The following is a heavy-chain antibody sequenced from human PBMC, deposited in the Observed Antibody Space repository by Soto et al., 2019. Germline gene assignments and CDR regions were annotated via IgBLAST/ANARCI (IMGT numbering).Heavy chain of an antibody. Sequence: QVQLVQSGAEVKKPGASVKVSCKASGYTFTNYDVNWVRQATGQGLEWMGWMNPDSGDTGYVQNFQGRVTMTRNTPVSTAYMELSSLTSADTAVYYCARSRRGTVVDFDYWGQGTLVTVSS. CDR2: MNPDSGDT. CDR3: ARSRRGTVVDFDY. D-gene: IGHD3-10*01. V-gene: IGHV1-8*01. J-gene: IGHJ4*02. CDR1: GYTFTNYD.